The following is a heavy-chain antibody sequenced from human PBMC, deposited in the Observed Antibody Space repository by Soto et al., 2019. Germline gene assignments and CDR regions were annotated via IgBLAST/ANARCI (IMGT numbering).Heavy chain of an antibody. V-gene: IGHV4-4*07. CDR1: GSSFRNYY. CDR3: AKWGGAGSDH. CDR2: VHTTSATP. J-gene: IGHJ4*02. Sequence: PSETLSLTCSVSGSSFRNYYWDWIRQSPGKGLEWIGRVHTTSATPNYSSSLKGRVAITADLSRKKVSLRLTSVTAADTAMYYCAKWGGAGSDHWGQGTLVTVSS. D-gene: IGHD1-26*01.